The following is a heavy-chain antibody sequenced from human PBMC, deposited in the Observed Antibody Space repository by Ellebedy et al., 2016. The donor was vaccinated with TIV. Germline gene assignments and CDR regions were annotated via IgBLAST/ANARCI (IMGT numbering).Heavy chain of an antibody. CDR3: ARGVGAATAYYYGMDV. CDR2: IIPIFGTA. D-gene: IGHD2-15*01. CDR1: GGTFSSYA. Sequence: SVKVSXXASGGTFSSYAISWVRQAPGQGLEWMGGIIPIFGTANYAQKFQGRATITADKSTSTAYMELSSLRSEDTAVYYCARGVGAATAYYYGMDVWGQGTTVTVSS. V-gene: IGHV1-69*06. J-gene: IGHJ6*02.